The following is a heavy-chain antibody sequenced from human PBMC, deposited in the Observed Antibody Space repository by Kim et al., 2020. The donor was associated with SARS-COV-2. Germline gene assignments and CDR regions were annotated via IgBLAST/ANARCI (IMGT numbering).Heavy chain of an antibody. V-gene: IGHV4-34*01. Sequence: SLKSRVTISVETSKNQFSLKLSSVTAADTAVYYCARGGSYYGSGSRAFDIWGQGTMVTVSS. J-gene: IGHJ3*02. D-gene: IGHD3-10*01. CDR3: ARGGSYYGSGSRAFDI.